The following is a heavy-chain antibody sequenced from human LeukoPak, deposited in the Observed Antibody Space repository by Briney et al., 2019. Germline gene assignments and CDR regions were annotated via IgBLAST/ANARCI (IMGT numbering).Heavy chain of an antibody. J-gene: IGHJ4*02. Sequence: GGSLRLSCAASGFTFSDYYMSWIRQAPGKGLEWVSYISSSGSTIYYADSVKGRFTISRDNAKNSLFLQMNSLRAEDTAVYYCARDSPAEPSNYWGQRTLVTVSS. CDR2: ISSSGSTI. CDR1: GFTFSDYY. CDR3: ARDSPAEPSNY. D-gene: IGHD1-14*01. V-gene: IGHV3-11*01.